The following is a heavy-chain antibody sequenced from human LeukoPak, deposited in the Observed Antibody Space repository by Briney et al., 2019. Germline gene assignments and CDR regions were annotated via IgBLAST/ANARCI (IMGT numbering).Heavy chain of an antibody. V-gene: IGHV3-7*01. J-gene: IGHJ1*01. Sequence: PGGSLRLSCVASGLAFRNHWMSWVRQAPGKGLEWVANIHPDGVSAKNYVDSVKGRFTISRDNAKNSLYLQMNNLRADDTAVYYCASTFRYCSEDNCALGGQETLVTVCS. D-gene: IGHD2-15*01. CDR1: GLAFRNHW. CDR3: ASTFRYCSEDNCAL. CDR2: IHPDGVSAK.